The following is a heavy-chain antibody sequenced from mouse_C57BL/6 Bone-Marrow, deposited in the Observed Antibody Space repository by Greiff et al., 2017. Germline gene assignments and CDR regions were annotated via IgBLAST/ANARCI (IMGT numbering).Heavy chain of an antibody. CDR1: GFTFSDYG. Sequence: EVKVVESGGGLVQPGGSLKLSCAASGFTFSDYGMAWVRQAPRKGPEWVAFISNLAYSIYYADTVTGRFTISRENAKNTLYLEMSSLRSEDTAMYYCARRRDYDGYSYAMDYGGQGTSVTGSS. CDR2: ISNLAYSI. CDR3: ARRRDYDGYSYAMDY. D-gene: IGHD2-3*01. V-gene: IGHV5-15*01. J-gene: IGHJ4*01.